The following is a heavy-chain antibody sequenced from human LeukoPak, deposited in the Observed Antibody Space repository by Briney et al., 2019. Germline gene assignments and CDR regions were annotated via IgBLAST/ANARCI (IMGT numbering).Heavy chain of an antibody. V-gene: IGHV3-30-3*01. CDR2: ISYDGSNK. J-gene: IGHJ4*02. CDR3: AREVGELTDY. D-gene: IGHD3-16*01. CDR1: GFTFSSYA. Sequence: GGSLRLSCAASGFTFSSYAMHWVRQAPGKGLEWVAVISYDGSNKYYADSVKGRFTISRDNSKNTLYLQMNSLRAEDTAVYYCAREVGELTDYWGQGTLVTVSS.